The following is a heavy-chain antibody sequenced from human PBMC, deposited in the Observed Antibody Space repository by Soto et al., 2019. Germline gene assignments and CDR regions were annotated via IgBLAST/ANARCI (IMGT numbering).Heavy chain of an antibody. V-gene: IGHV3-66*01. D-gene: IGHD2-15*01. CDR2: IYTGGLT. CDR3: ARTIGGASSLYFDY. Sequence: EVQLVESGGALVQPGGSLRLSCAASGFIVSSNYMNWVRQAPGKGLEWVSVIYTGGLTSYADSVKGRFTISRDSSKNTLYLQMNNLRTEDTAVYYCARTIGGASSLYFDYWGQGTLVSVSS. J-gene: IGHJ4*02. CDR1: GFIVSSNY.